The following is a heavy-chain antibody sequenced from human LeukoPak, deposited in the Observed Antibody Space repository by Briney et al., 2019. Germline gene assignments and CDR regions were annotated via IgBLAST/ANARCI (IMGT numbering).Heavy chain of an antibody. CDR3: ARGTWTMIIAVAGTSHY. D-gene: IGHD6-19*01. CDR2: ISSSSSYI. J-gene: IGHJ4*02. Sequence: PGGSLRLSCAASGFTFSSYSMTWVRQAPGKGLEWVSSISSSSSYIYYADSVKGRFTISRDNAKNSLYLQMNSLRAEDTAVYYCARGTWTMIIAVAGTSHYWGQGTLVTVSS. V-gene: IGHV3-21*01. CDR1: GFTFSSYS.